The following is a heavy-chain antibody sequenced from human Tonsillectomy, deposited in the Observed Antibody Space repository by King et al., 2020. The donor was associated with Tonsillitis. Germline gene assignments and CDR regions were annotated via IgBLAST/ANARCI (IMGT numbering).Heavy chain of an antibody. V-gene: IGHV4-59*08. CDR3: ARRIAVAGPHVDY. CDR2: IYYTGST. J-gene: IGHJ4*02. CDR1: GGSINNYY. Sequence: MQLQESGPGLVKPSETLSLTCTVSGGSINNYYWTWIRQPPGKGLEWIGYIYYTGSTNYNPSLKSRVTISLDTSKNQFSLNLSSVTAADTAVYYCARRIAVAGPHVDYWGQGTLVTVSS. D-gene: IGHD6-19*01.